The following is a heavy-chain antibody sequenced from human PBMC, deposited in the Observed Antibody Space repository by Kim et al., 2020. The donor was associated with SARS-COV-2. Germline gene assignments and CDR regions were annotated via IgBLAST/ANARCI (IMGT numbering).Heavy chain of an antibody. J-gene: IGHJ4*02. CDR3: ARNYDSSGYYDGILDY. V-gene: IGHV1-69*13. Sequence: SVKVSCKASGGTFSSYAISWVRQAPGQGLEWMGGIIPIFGTANYAQKFQGRVTITADESTSTAYMELSSLRSEDTAVYYCARNYDSSGYYDGILDYWGQGTLVTVSS. CDR2: IIPIFGTA. D-gene: IGHD3-22*01. CDR1: GGTFSSYA.